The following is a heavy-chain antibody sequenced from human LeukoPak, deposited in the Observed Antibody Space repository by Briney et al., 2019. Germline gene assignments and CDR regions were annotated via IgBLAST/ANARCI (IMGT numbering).Heavy chain of an antibody. CDR1: GFTFSDYY. J-gene: IGHJ4*02. D-gene: IGHD5-12*01. CDR3: ARRSRVAKRGIY. CDR2: ISSSDSTI. V-gene: IGHV3-11*01. Sequence: GGSLRLFCAASGFTFSDYYMSRIRQAPGKGLEWVSYISSSDSTIYYADSVKGRFTISRDNAKNSLYLQMNSLRAEDTAVYYCARRSRVAKRGIYWGQGTLVTVSS.